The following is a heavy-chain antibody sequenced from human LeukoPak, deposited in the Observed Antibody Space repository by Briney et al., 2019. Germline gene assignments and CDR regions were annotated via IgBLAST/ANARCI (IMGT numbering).Heavy chain of an antibody. CDR2: IRYDGSTK. CDR1: GFTFSSYG. D-gene: IGHD2-15*01. CDR3: AKDMALGYCSGGSCYGYYYYYMDV. V-gene: IGHV3-30*02. J-gene: IGHJ6*03. Sequence: GGSLRLSCAPSGFTFSSYGMHWVRQAPGKGLEWVAFIRYDGSTKYYADSVKGRFTISRDNSKNTLYLQMNSLRAEDTAVYYCAKDMALGYCSGGSCYGYYYYYMDVWGKGTTVTVSS.